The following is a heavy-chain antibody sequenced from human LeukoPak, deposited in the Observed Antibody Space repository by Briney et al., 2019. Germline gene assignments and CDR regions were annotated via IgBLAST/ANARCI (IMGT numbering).Heavy chain of an antibody. D-gene: IGHD6-6*01. J-gene: IGHJ6*03. CDR1: GGSFSGYY. CDR2: INHSGST. CDR3: ARGKQLVMDYYYYMDV. V-gene: IGHV4-34*01. Sequence: PPETLSLTCAVYGGSFSGYYWSWIRQPPGKGLEWIGEINHSGSTNYNPSLKSRVTRSVDTSKNQFSLKLSSVTAADTAVYYCARGKQLVMDYYYYMDVWGKGTTVTVSS.